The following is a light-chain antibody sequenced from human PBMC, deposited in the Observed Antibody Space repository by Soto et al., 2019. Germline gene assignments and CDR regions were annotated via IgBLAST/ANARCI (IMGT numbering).Light chain of an antibody. CDR3: QQYGTTGT. J-gene: IGKJ1*01. Sequence: EIVLPLSPDLLSLSPGEKSTLSCRASQNVASNHLAWYHQKPGQAPRLLIYDASTRATGIPDRFSGSGSGTDFTLIISSLEPEDFAVYYCQQYGTTGTFGQGTKVDIK. CDR2: DAS. V-gene: IGKV3-20*01. CDR1: QNVASNH.